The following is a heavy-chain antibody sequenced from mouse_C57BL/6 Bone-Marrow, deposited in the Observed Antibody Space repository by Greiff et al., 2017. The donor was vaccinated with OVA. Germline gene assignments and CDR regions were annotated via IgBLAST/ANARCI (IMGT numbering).Heavy chain of an antibody. CDR3: AREGYSAWFAY. V-gene: IGHV5-4*01. Sequence: DVHLVESGGGLVKPGGSLKLSCAASGFTFSSYAMSWVRQTPEKRLEWVATISDGGSYTYYPDNIKGRFTISRDNAKNNLYLQMSHLKSEDTAMYYCAREGYSAWFAYWGQGTLVTVSA. CDR2: ISDGGSYT. D-gene: IGHD2-14*01. J-gene: IGHJ3*01. CDR1: GFTFSSYA.